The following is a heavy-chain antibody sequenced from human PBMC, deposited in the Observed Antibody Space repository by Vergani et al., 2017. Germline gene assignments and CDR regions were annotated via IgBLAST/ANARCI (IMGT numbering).Heavy chain of an antibody. J-gene: IGHJ4*02. V-gene: IGHV4-34*01. D-gene: IGHD4-11*01. CDR1: GGSFSGYY. CDR3: ARVRAVTTGGYYFDY. Sequence: QVHLQQWGAGLLKPSETLSLTCAVYGGSFSGYYWSWIRQPPGKGLEWIGEINHSGSTNYNPSLKSRVTISVDTSKNQFPLKLSSVTAADTAVYYCARVRAVTTGGYYFDYWGQGTLVTVSS. CDR2: INHSGST.